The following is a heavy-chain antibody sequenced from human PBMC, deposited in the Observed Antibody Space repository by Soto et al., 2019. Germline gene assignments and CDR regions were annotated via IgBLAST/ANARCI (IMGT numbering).Heavy chain of an antibody. CDR1: GVTFSSYA. CDR3: ARELVVAYFDY. V-gene: IGHV1-69*06. Sequence: SVKVSCKASGVTFSSYAISWVRQAPGQGLEWMGGIIPIFGTANYAQKFQGRVTITADKSTSTAYMELSSLRSEDTAVYYCARELVVAYFDYWGQGTLVTVSS. J-gene: IGHJ4*02. D-gene: IGHD2-15*01. CDR2: IIPIFGTA.